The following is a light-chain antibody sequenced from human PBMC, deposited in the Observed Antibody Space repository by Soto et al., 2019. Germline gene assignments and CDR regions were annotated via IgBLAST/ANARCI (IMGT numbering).Light chain of an antibody. CDR3: QHYGDSPPYT. V-gene: IGKV3-20*01. CDR1: PTLRGNF. J-gene: IGKJ2*01. CDR2: AAS. Sequence: EIVLTQSPGTLSLSPGQRATLSCRASPTLRGNFLAWYQQKHCQAPSLLIYAASSRAAGIPDKFSGSGSGTDFTLTISRLEPEDFAVYYCQHYGDSPPYTFGQGTKLEIK.